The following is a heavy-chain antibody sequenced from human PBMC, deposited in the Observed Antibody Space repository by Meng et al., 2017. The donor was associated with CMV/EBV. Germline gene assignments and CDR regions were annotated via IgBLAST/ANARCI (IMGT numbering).Heavy chain of an antibody. V-gene: IGHV4-34*09. Sequence: SETLSLTCAVYGGSFSGYYWSWIRQPPGKGLEWIGYIYYSGSTYYNPSLKSRVTISVDTSKNQFSLKLSSVTAADTAVNYCARERGRTMVRGVPHGMDVWGQGTTVTVSS. J-gene: IGHJ6*02. D-gene: IGHD3-10*01. CDR2: IYYSGST. CDR3: ARERGRTMVRGVPHGMDV. CDR1: GGSFSGYY.